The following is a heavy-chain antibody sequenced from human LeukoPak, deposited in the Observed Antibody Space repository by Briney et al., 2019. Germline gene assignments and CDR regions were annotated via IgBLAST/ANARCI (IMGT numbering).Heavy chain of an antibody. CDR2: IYYSGST. CDR1: GGSISSGGYY. D-gene: IGHD2-21*02. J-gene: IGHJ4*02. V-gene: IGHV4-31*03. CDR3: ARSLPRAYCGGDCYFDY. Sequence: SETLSLTCTVSGGSISSGGYYWSWIRQHPGKGLEWIGYIYYSGSTYYNPSLKRRVTISVDTSKNQFSLKLSSVTAADTAVYYCARSLPRAYCGGDCYFDYWGQGTLVTVSS.